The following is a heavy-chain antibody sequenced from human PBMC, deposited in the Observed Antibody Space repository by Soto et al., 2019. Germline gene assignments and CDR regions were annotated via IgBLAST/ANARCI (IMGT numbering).Heavy chain of an antibody. V-gene: IGHV1-18*01. CDR2: INAYNGKT. D-gene: IGHD2-15*01. Sequence: QVQLVQSGAEVKKPGASVKVSCKASGYTFTRYAISWVRQASGQGLEWMGWINAYNGKTNYAQRLQGRVTMTTDTSTSTAYMELRSLRSDDTAVYYCARADMSLVWFDPWGQGTLVTVSS. J-gene: IGHJ5*02. CDR1: GYTFTRYA. CDR3: ARADMSLVWFDP.